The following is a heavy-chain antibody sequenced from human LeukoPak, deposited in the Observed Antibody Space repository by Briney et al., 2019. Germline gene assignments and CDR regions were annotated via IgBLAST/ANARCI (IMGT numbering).Heavy chain of an antibody. J-gene: IGHJ4*02. CDR3: ARYNENGRYYFDY. CDR2: IYYSGST. Sequence: SETLSLTCTVSGGSISSYYWSWIRQPPGKGLEWIGYIYYSGSTNYNPSLKSRVTISVDTSKNQFSLKLSSVTAADTAVYYCARYNENGRYYFDYWGQGTLVTVSS. D-gene: IGHD1-14*01. V-gene: IGHV4-59*08. CDR1: GGSISSYY.